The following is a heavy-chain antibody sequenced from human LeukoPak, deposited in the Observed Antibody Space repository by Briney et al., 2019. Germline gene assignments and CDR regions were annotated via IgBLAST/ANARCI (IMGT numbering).Heavy chain of an antibody. CDR2: ISSSSSYI. CDR3: AREDTAMGQTGY. D-gene: IGHD5-18*01. CDR1: GFTFSSYS. Sequence: GGSLRLSCAASGFTFSSYSMNWVRQAPGKGLEWVSSISSSSSYIYYADSVKGRFTISRDNAKNSLYLQMNSLRAEDTAVYYCAREDTAMGQTGYWGQGTLVTVSS. V-gene: IGHV3-21*01. J-gene: IGHJ4*02.